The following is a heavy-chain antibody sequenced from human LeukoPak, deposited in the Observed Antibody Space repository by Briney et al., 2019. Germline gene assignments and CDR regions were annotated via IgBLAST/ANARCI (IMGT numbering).Heavy chain of an antibody. Sequence: GGSLRLSCAASGFTFSNYWMSWVRQDPGKGLEWVANIKQDGSEKYYVDSVKGRFTISRDNAKNALYLQMDSLRVEDTAVYYCARTVRGIVMPQNAFDIWGQGTKVTVSS. V-gene: IGHV3-7*01. CDR2: IKQDGSEK. CDR1: GFTFSNYW. D-gene: IGHD3-22*01. CDR3: ARTVRGIVMPQNAFDI. J-gene: IGHJ3*02.